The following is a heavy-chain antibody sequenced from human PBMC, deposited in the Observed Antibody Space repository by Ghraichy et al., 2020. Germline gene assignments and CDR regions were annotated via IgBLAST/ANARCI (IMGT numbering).Heavy chain of an antibody. CDR2: FQNSGSS. Sequence: SETLSLTCTVSGGSITSYSWSWIRQPPGKGLEWIGYFQNSGSSNYNPSLKSRATLSIDPSKDQISLKLSSVTAADTAVYYCARGLPVAHRSTFEYWGQGTLVTVSS. CDR1: GGSITSYS. V-gene: IGHV4-59*01. CDR3: ARGLPVAHRSTFEY. D-gene: IGHD1-14*01. J-gene: IGHJ4*02.